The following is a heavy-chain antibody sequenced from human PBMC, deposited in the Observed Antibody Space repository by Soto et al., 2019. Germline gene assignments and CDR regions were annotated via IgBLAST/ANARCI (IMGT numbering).Heavy chain of an antibody. CDR1: GFSLSSSGVG. CDR2: IYWDDDK. J-gene: IGHJ4*02. V-gene: IGHV2-5*02. CDR3: AHRALYSGSYWDGGYFDT. D-gene: IGHD1-26*01. Sequence: QITLRESGPTRVRPTQPLTLTCNFAGFSLSSSGVGVGWIRQSPGKAPEWLVVIYWDDDKRDNPSLKSRRTINKDTSNNQVDLTMTNMDPVETGTYYCAHRALYSGSYWDGGYFDTWGQGIPVTVSP.